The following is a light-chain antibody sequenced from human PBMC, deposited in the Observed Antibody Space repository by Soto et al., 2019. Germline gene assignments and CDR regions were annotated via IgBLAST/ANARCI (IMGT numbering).Light chain of an antibody. CDR3: SSYSSTSTL. V-gene: IGLV2-14*01. Sequence: QSALTQPASVSGSPGQSITISCTGTSSDVGSYNRVSWYQQHPGRAPKLMIYDVSNRPSGVSNRFSGSKSVNTASLTISGLQAEDEAVYYCSSYSSTSTLFGTGTKLTVL. J-gene: IGLJ1*01. CDR1: SSDVGSYNR. CDR2: DVS.